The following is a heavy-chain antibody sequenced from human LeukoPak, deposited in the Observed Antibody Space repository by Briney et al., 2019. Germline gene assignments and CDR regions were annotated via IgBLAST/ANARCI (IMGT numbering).Heavy chain of an antibody. V-gene: IGHV3-53*01. D-gene: IGHD4-17*01. CDR1: GFTVSSNY. J-gene: IGHJ4*02. Sequence: GGSLRLSCAASGFTVSSNYMSWVRQAPGKGLEWVSVIYSSGMTYYAVSVKGRFTISRDNSMNTLYLHMNSLRAEDTAVYYCARDLYGVSHDYWGQGTLVTVSS. CDR3: ARDLYGVSHDY. CDR2: IYSSGMT.